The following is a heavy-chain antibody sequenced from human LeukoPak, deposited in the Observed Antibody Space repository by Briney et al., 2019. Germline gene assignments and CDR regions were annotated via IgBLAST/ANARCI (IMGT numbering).Heavy chain of an antibody. V-gene: IGHV3-21*01. J-gene: IGHJ6*02. D-gene: IGHD3-22*01. CDR3: ARDHYYDSSGYYFYYYGVDV. CDR1: GFTFSSYS. CDR2: ISSSSNYI. Sequence: PGGSPRPSCAGAGFTFSSYSMNWVRQAPGKGLEWVSSISSSSNYIYYADSVKGRFTISRDNTKNSLFLQMNSLRAEDTAVYYCARDHYYDSSGYYFYYYGVDVWGQGTTVTVSS.